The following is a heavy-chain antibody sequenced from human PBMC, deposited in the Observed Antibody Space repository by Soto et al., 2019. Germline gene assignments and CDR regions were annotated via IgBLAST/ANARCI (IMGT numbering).Heavy chain of an antibody. Sequence: ASVKVSCKASGYTFTSYAMHWVRQAPGQRLEWMGWINAGNGNTKYSQKYQGRVTITRDTSASTAYMELSSLRSEDTAVYYCSRVSYSNYEYYYYYYGMDVWGQGTTVTVSS. V-gene: IGHV1-3*01. J-gene: IGHJ6*02. D-gene: IGHD4-4*01. CDR3: SRVSYSNYEYYYYYYGMDV. CDR1: GYTFTSYA. CDR2: INAGNGNT.